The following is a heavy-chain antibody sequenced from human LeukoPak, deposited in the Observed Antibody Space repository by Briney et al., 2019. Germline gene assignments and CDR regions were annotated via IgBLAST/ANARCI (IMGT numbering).Heavy chain of an antibody. V-gene: IGHV1-18*01. CDR3: ASYYGSGSYYNVDAFDI. CDR2: ISVYNGNT. J-gene: IGHJ3*02. D-gene: IGHD3-10*01. CDR1: GYTFTSYG. Sequence: GASVKVSCKASGYTFTSYGISWVRQAPGRGLEWMGWISVYNGNTNYAQKLQGRVTMTTDTSTSTAYMELRSLRSDDTAVYYCASYYGSGSYYNVDAFDIWGQGTMVTVSS.